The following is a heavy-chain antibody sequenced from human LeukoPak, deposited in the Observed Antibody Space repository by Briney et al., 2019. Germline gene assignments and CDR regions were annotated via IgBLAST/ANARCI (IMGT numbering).Heavy chain of an antibody. CDR2: SRPYNGKT. D-gene: IGHD3-16*02. J-gene: IGHJ1*01. Sequence: APVKVSCKAAGYTFSHYGISWVSQAPGLGLEWMGWSRPYNGKTNYAQKLQGRVSMTTDTSTSTAYMELRSLRSDDTAMYYCARGLLTFGGVIGGPQALEYFQHWGQGTLVTVSS. CDR1: GYTFSHYG. CDR3: ARGLLTFGGVIGGPQALEYFQH. V-gene: IGHV1-18*01.